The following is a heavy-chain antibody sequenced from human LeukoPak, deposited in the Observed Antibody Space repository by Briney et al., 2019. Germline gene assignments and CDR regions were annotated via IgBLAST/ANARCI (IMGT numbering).Heavy chain of an antibody. CDR2: IIPIFGTA. CDR3: ARGRGLQLWFSNY. D-gene: IGHD5-18*01. J-gene: IGHJ4*02. V-gene: IGHV1-69*01. CDR1: GGTFSSYA. Sequence: SVKVYCKASGGTFSSYAISWVRQAPGQGLEWMGGIIPIFGTANYAQKFQGRVTITADESTSTAYMELSSLRSEDTAVYYCARGRGLQLWFSNYWGQGTLVTVSS.